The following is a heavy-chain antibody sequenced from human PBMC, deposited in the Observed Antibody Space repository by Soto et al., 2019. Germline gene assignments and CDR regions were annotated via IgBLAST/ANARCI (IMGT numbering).Heavy chain of an antibody. J-gene: IGHJ6*04. CDR2: IYTDDII. Sequence: EVQLVESGGGLVQPGGSLRLSCAASGFTVSGNYVTWVRQAPGKWLEWGSVIYTDDIIYYADSVTGRFTIARDNSKNTFYLQMNRLRVEDTAVYYCATELIAKYGMDVWGKGTTVTVYS. CDR1: GFTVSGNY. V-gene: IGHV3-53*01. D-gene: IGHD2-21*01. CDR3: ATELIAKYGMDV.